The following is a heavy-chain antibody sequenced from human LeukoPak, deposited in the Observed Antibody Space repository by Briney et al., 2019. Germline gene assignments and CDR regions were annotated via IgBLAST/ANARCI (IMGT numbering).Heavy chain of an antibody. CDR3: ARGEWELNAFDI. CDR2: MNPKSGNT. Sequence: ASVKVSCKASGYTFTSYDINWVRQATGQGLEWMGWMNPKSGNTGYAQKFQGRVTITRNTSISTAYMELSSLRSEDTAVYYCARGEWELNAFDIWGQGTMVTVSS. CDR1: GYTFTSYD. D-gene: IGHD1-26*01. J-gene: IGHJ3*02. V-gene: IGHV1-8*03.